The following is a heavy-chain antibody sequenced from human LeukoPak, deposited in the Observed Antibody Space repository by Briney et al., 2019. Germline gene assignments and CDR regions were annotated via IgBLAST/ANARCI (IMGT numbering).Heavy chain of an antibody. V-gene: IGHV3-9*01. CDR2: ISWNSGSI. CDR3: AKVRYSGSYYAPFDY. J-gene: IGHJ4*02. D-gene: IGHD1-26*01. CDR1: GFTFSSYS. Sequence: GGSLRLSCAASGFTFSSYSMNWVRQAPGKGLEWVSGISWNSGSIGYADSVKGRFTISRDNAKNSLYLQMNSLRAEDTALYYCAKVRYSGSYYAPFDYWGQGTLVTVSS.